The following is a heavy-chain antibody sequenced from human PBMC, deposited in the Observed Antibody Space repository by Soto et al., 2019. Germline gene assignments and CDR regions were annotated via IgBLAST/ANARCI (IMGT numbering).Heavy chain of an antibody. V-gene: IGHV2-5*02. J-gene: IGHJ5*02. CDR1: GFSLSTSGVG. CDR2: IYWDDVQ. CDR3: AHRRIVGTSNWFDP. D-gene: IGHD2-21*01. Sequence: QITLKESGPTLVKPTQTLTLTCTFSGFSLSTSGVGVGWIRQPPGKALEWLALIYWDDVQRYSPSLKSRLSITKDTSKNQVVLTTTNMDPVDTATYYFAHRRIVGTSNWFDPWGQGTLVTVSS.